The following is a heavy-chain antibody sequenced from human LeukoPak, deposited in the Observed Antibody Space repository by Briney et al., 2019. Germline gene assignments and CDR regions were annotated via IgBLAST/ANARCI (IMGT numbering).Heavy chain of an antibody. CDR3: ARDISSGWYFDY. J-gene: IGHJ4*02. CDR1: GFTFDDYG. D-gene: IGHD6-19*01. Sequence: PGGSLRLSCAASGFTFDDYGMSWVRQAPGKGLEWVSGINWNGGSTGYVDSVKGRFTISRDNAKNSLHLQMNSLRAEDTALYYCARDISSGWYFDYWGQGTLVTVSS. CDR2: INWNGGST. V-gene: IGHV3-20*04.